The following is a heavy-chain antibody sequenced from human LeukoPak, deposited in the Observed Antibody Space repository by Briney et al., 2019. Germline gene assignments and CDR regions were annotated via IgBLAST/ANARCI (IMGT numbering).Heavy chain of an antibody. V-gene: IGHV1-24*01. CDR2: FDPEDGGT. CDR3: ATGGLGSYYFDY. D-gene: IGHD6-25*01. J-gene: IGHJ4*02. CDR1: GYTLTELS. Sequence: GASVKVSCKVSGYTLTELSMHWVRQAPGKGREWMGGFDPEDGGTIYAQKFQGRVTITEDTSTDTAYMELSSLRSEDTAVYYCATGGLGSYYFDYWGQGTLVTVSS.